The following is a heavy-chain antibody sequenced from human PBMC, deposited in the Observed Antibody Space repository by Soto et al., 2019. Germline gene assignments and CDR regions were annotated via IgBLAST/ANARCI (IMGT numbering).Heavy chain of an antibody. D-gene: IGHD2-2*01. Sequence: QVQLVQSGAEVKKPGSSVKVSCKASGGTYSSYAISWVRQAPGQGLEWMGGIIPIFGTANYAQKFQGRVTITADESTSTAYMELSSLRSEDTAVYYCARRLLYYSSSTSCPDGVWFDPWGQGTLVTVSS. V-gene: IGHV1-69*01. CDR2: IIPIFGTA. CDR1: GGTYSSYA. J-gene: IGHJ5*02. CDR3: ARRLLYYSSSTSCPDGVWFDP.